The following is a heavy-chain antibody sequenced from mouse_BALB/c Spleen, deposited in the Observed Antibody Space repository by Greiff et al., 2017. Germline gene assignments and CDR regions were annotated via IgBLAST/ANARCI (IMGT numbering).Heavy chain of an antibody. CDR1: GFTFSDYY. J-gene: IGHJ4*01. D-gene: IGHD1-2*01. Sequence: EVKLVESGGGLVKPGGSLKLSCAASGFTFSDYYMYWVRQTPEKRLEWVATISDGGSYTYYPDSVKGRFTISRDNAKNNLYLQMSSLKSEDTAMYYCASHYYENAMDYWGQGTSVTVSS. CDR3: ASHYYENAMDY. CDR2: ISDGGSYT. V-gene: IGHV5-4*02.